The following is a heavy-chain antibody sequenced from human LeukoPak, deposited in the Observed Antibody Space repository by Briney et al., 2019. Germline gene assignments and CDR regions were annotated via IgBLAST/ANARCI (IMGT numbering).Heavy chain of an antibody. CDR1: GFTFSGYS. CDR2: MDASGTTV. J-gene: IGHJ3*02. CDR3: ARDGTFDI. V-gene: IGHV3-11*04. D-gene: IGHD1-26*01. Sequence: GGSLRLSCAASGFTFSGYSMSWIRQAPGKGLEWVSYMDASGTTVLYADSVKGRFTISRDNAKNSLSLQMNSLRADDTAPYYCARDGTFDIWGQGTMVTVSS.